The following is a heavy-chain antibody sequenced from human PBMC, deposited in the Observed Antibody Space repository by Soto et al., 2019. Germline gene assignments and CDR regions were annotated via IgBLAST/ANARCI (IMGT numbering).Heavy chain of an antibody. CDR2: IYWNDDK. CDR1: GFSLSTRAVG. J-gene: IGHJ3*02. Sequence: SGPTLVNSVHPVRLTCTISGFSLSTRAVGVGWIRQPPGKALEWLALIYWNDDKRYSPSLKNRLTITKDTSKNHVVLTMTNMDPVDTATYYCAHRHELGSFDIWGQGTKVIVSS. CDR3: AHRHELGSFDI. V-gene: IGHV2-5*01. D-gene: IGHD1-26*01.